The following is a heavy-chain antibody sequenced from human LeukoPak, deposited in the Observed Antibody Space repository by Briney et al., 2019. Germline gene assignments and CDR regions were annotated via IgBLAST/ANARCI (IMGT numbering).Heavy chain of an antibody. Sequence: PGGSLRLSCAASGFTFGNYGMHWVRQAPGKGLEWVAIIWHDGSGKYYADSVKGRFTISRDNSKNTLYLQMNTLRPEDTAVYFCPRQSENHSLDYWGQGTLVAVSS. V-gene: IGHV3-33*01. CDR1: GFTFGNYG. CDR2: IWHDGSGK. CDR3: PRQSENHSLDY. D-gene: IGHD2/OR15-2a*01. J-gene: IGHJ4*02.